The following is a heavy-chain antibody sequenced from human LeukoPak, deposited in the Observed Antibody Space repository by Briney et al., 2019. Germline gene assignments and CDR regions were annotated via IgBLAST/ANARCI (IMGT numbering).Heavy chain of an antibody. CDR3: ARDFTPEWFDIH. Sequence: PGGSLRLSCAASGFSFNSDWMDWVRQAPGKGLEWVANIKHDESEKNYLDSVKGRFTISRDNAQNSLYLQMNGLRVEDTAVYYCARDFTPEWFDIHWGQGTLVTVS. CDR1: GFSFNSDW. CDR2: IKHDESEK. J-gene: IGHJ4*02. V-gene: IGHV3-7*01. D-gene: IGHD3-3*01.